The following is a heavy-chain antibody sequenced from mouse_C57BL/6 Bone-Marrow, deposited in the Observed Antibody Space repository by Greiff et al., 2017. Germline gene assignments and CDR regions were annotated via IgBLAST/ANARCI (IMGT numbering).Heavy chain of an antibody. Sequence: QVTLKESGPGILQSSQTLSLTCSFSGFSLRTSGMGVSWIRQPSGKGLEWLAHIYWDDDKRYNPSLKSRLTISKDTSSNQVFLKITGVDTANTATYYCARKLCNYGYYFDYWGQGTTLTVSS. CDR1: GFSLRTSGMG. CDR2: IYWDDDK. D-gene: IGHD2-1*01. V-gene: IGHV8-12*01. J-gene: IGHJ2*01. CDR3: ARKLCNYGYYFDY.